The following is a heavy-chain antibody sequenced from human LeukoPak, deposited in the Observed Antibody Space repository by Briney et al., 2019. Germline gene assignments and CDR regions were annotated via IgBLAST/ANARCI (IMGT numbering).Heavy chain of an antibody. Sequence: PSETLSLTCTVSGGSISSYYWSWVRQPPGKGLEGIGYIYYSGSTNYNPSLKSRVTISVDTSKNQFSLKLSSVTAADTAVYYCASDPRALDAFDIWGQGTMVTVSS. CDR3: ASDPRALDAFDI. CDR1: GGSISSYY. J-gene: IGHJ3*02. CDR2: IYYSGST. V-gene: IGHV4-59*01.